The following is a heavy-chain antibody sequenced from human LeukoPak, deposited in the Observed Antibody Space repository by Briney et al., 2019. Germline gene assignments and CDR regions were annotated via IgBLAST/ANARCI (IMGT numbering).Heavy chain of an antibody. J-gene: IGHJ4*02. CDR3: AKDIWPGIAAAGTSSSDY. V-gene: IGHV3-21*04. CDR1: GFTFSSYS. Sequence: GGSLRLSCAASGFTFSSYSMNWVRQAPGKGLEWVSSISSSSSYIYYADSVKGRFTISRDNSKNTLYLQMNSLRAEDTAVYYCAKDIWPGIAAAGTSSSDYWGQGTLVTVSS. CDR2: ISSSSSYI. D-gene: IGHD6-13*01.